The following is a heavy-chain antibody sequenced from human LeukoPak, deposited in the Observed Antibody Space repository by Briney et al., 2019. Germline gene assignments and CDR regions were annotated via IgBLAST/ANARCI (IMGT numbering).Heavy chain of an antibody. D-gene: IGHD1-26*01. J-gene: IGHJ4*02. Sequence: SETLSLTCTVSGGSISSYYWSWIRQPPGKGLEWIGYIYYGGSTNYNPSLKSRVTISVDTSKNQFSLKLSSVTAADTAVYYCARVLTGDLDYWGQGTLVTVSS. CDR2: IYYGGST. CDR3: ARVLTGDLDY. CDR1: GGSISSYY. V-gene: IGHV4-59*01.